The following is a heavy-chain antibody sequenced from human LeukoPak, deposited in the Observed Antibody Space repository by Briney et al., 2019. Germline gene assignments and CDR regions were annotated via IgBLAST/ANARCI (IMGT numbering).Heavy chain of an antibody. CDR1: GGSISSYY. CDR2: IYTSGST. D-gene: IGHD6-19*01. J-gene: IGHJ5*02. CDR3: ARDGVGEQWLVPGDWFDP. Sequence: PSETLSLTCTVSGGSISSYYGSWIRQPAGKGLEWIGRIYTSGSTNYNPSLKSRVTMSVDTSKNQFSLKLSSVTAADTAVYYCARDGVGEQWLVPGDWFDPWGQGTLVTVSS. V-gene: IGHV4-4*07.